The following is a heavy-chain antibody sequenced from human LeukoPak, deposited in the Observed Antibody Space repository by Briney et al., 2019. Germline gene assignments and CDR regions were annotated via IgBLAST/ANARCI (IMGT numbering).Heavy chain of an antibody. D-gene: IGHD5-24*01. CDR3: AKGGGYIKYYFDY. Sequence: GGSLRLSCAASGFTLSSYAMSWVRQAPGKGLEWVSGISGSGGSIYYADSVKGRFTISRDNSKNTLYLQMNSLRAEDTAVYYCAKGGGYIKYYFDYWGQGTLVTVSS. V-gene: IGHV3-23*01. CDR2: ISGSGGSI. J-gene: IGHJ4*02. CDR1: GFTLSSYA.